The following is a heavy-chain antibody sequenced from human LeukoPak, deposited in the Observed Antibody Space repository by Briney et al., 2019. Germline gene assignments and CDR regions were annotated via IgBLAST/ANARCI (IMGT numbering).Heavy chain of an antibody. CDR2: IYITGST. CDR1: GASVNSFY. CDR3: ARASGTYPNSLDS. V-gene: IGHV4-4*07. Sequence: SETLSLTCSVSGASVNSFYWTWIRQAAGKGPEWIGRIYITGSTDYNPSLKSRVTISSDKSNNEFSLKMNSVTAADTAVYFCARASGTYPNSLDSWGRGTLVIVSS. D-gene: IGHD1-26*01. J-gene: IGHJ4*02.